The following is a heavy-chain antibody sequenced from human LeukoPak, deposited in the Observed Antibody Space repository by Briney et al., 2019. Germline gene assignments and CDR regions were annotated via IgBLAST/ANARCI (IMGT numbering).Heavy chain of an antibody. CDR2: ISYGGSNK. J-gene: IGHJ4*02. Sequence: GGSLRLSCAASGFTFSSYGMHWVRQAPGKGLEWVAVISYGGSNKYYADSVKGRFTISRDNSKNTLYLQMNSLRAEDTAVYYCASEEGYGLDYWGQGTLVTVSS. CDR3: ASEEGYGLDY. V-gene: IGHV3-30*03. D-gene: IGHD5-12*01. CDR1: GFTFSSYG.